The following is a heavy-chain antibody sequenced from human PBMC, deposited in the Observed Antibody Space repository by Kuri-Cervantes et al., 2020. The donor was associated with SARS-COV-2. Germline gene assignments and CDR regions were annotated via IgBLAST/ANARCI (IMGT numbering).Heavy chain of an antibody. D-gene: IGHD2/OR15-2a*01. J-gene: IGHJ5*02. CDR3: AKSRGPFSLSVSLSVLDP. Sequence: GESLKISCAVSGLSINNYDMHWVRQAQGKGPEWVAVISYEGSNKYYSDSVKGRFTISRDNSKSMVYLQINSLRPEDTATYYCAKSRGPFSLSVSLSVLDPWGRGTLVTVSS. V-gene: IGHV3-30*18. CDR1: GLSINNYD. CDR2: ISYEGSNK.